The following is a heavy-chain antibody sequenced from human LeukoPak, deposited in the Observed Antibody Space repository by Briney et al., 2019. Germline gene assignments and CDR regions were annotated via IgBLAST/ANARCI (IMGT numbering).Heavy chain of an antibody. Sequence: QPGGSLRLSCAASGFTFSSYAMSWVRQAPGKGLEWVSAISGSGGSTYYADSVKGRFTISRDNSRNTLYLQMNSLRAEDTAVYYCARGPFDGGYLDYWGQGTLVTVSS. CDR3: ARGPFDGGYLDY. J-gene: IGHJ4*02. CDR1: GFTFSSYA. CDR2: ISGSGGST. D-gene: IGHD3-22*01. V-gene: IGHV3-23*01.